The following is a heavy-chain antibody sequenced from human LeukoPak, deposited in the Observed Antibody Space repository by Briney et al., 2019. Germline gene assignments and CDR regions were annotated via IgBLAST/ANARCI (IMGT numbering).Heavy chain of an antibody. J-gene: IGHJ5*02. CDR1: GFYYNAYL. CDR3: ARDLKGFNL. Sequence: PGGSLGLSCVASGFYYNAYLMRWVRRAPGKGLEGGANIKQDGSQKLYLDSVKGRFTISRDNGNNSLYLHMTSLRVEDTAVYYCARDLKGFNLWGQGALVTVSS. CDR2: IKQDGSQK. V-gene: IGHV3-7*04.